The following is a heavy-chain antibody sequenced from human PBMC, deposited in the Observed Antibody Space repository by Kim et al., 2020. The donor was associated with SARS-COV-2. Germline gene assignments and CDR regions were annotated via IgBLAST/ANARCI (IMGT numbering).Heavy chain of an antibody. D-gene: IGHD5-18*01. Sequence: SETLSLTCTVSGGSISSSSYYWGWIRQPPGKGLEWIGSIYYSGSTYYNPSLKSRVTISVDTSKNQFSLKLSSVTAADTAVYYCASRPYQWIQLWWNGGGNVDFDYWGQGTLGTVSS. CDR1: GGSISSSSYY. CDR3: ASRPYQWIQLWWNGGGNVDFDY. V-gene: IGHV4-39*01. J-gene: IGHJ4*02. CDR2: IYYSGST.